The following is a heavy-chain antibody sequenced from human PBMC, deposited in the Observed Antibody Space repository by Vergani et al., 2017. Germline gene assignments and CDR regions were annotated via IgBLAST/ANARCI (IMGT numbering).Heavy chain of an antibody. J-gene: IGHJ6*02. CDR1: GGTFSSYA. Sequence: QVQLVQSGAEVKKPGSSVKVSCKASGGTFSSYAISWVRQAPGQGLEWMGGIIPIFGTANYAQKFQGRVTITADESTSTAYMELSSLRSEDTAVYYCARSPSEKKDIVATRCRSMDVWGQGTTVTVSS. V-gene: IGHV1-69*01. CDR2: IIPIFGTA. D-gene: IGHD5-12*01. CDR3: ARSPSEKKDIVATRCRSMDV.